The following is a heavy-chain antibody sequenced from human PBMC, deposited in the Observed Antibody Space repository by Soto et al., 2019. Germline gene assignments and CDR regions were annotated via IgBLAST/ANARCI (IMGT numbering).Heavy chain of an antibody. D-gene: IGHD2-2*01. CDR2: IYPGDSDT. V-gene: IGHV5-51*01. Sequence: GESLKISCKGSGYSFTSYWIGWVRQMPGKGLEWMGIIYPGDSDTRYSPSFQGQVTISADKSISTAYLQWSSLKASGTAMYYCARLPDIVVVPAASDYYGMDVWGQGTTVTVSS. CDR3: ARLPDIVVVPAASDYYGMDV. J-gene: IGHJ6*02. CDR1: GYSFTSYW.